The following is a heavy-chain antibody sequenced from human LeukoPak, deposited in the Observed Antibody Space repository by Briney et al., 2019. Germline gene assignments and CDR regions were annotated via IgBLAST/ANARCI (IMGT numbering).Heavy chain of an antibody. V-gene: IGHV1-18*01. CDR3: TRRYNYDSSGYYYVRDAFDI. J-gene: IGHJ3*02. CDR1: GYTFTSYG. D-gene: IGHD3-22*01. CDR2: ISAYNGNT. Sequence: ASVKVSCKASGYTFTSYGISWVRQAPGQGLEWMGWISAYNGNTNYAQKLQGRVTMTTDTSTSTAYMELGSLRSDDTAVYYCTRRYNYDSSGYYYVRDAFDIWGQGTMVTVSS.